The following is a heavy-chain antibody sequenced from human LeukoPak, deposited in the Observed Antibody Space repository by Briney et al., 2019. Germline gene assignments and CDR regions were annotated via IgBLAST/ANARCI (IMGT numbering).Heavy chain of an antibody. V-gene: IGHV4-34*01. CDR1: GGSFSGYY. Sequence: SETLSLTCAVYGGSFSGYYWSWIRQPPGKGLEWIGEINHSGSTNYNPSLKSRVTISVDTSKNQFSLKLSSVTAADTAVYYCARGAHSWGRWLVLRYWGQGTLVTVSS. CDR2: INHSGST. D-gene: IGHD6-19*01. CDR3: ARGAHSWGRWLVLRY. J-gene: IGHJ4*02.